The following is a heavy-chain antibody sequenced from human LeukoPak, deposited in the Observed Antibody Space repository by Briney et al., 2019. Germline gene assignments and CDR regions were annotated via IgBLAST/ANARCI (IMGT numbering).Heavy chain of an antibody. V-gene: IGHV3-53*01. J-gene: IGHJ4*02. Sequence: GGSLRLSCAASGFTVSSNYMSWVRQAPGKGLEWVSVIYSGGGTYYADSVKGRFTISRDNSKNTLYLQMNSLRAEDTAVYYCARGLDVSYFDYWGQGILVTVSS. CDR1: GFTVSSNY. CDR3: ARGLDVSYFDY. D-gene: IGHD2/OR15-2a*01. CDR2: IYSGGGT.